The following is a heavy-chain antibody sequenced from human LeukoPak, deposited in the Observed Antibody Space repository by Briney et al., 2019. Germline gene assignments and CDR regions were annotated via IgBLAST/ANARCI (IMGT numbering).Heavy chain of an antibody. CDR1: GGSFSGYY. J-gene: IGHJ4*02. V-gene: IGHV4-34*01. D-gene: IGHD3-3*01. CDR2: INHSGNT. Sequence: SETLSLTCAVYGGSFSGYYWSWIRQPPGKGLEWIGEINHSGNTNYSPSLKSRVSISVDTSKNQFSLKLSSVTAADTAVYYCARGLPTVFGVAIVPSCYFDYWGQGSLVTVSS. CDR3: ARGLPTVFGVAIVPSCYFDY.